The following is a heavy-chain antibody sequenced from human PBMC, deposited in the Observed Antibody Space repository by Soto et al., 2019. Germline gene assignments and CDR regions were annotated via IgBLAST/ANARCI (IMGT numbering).Heavy chain of an antibody. CDR2: ISSSSIYI. D-gene: IGHD4-4*01. Sequence: EVQLVESGGGLVKPGGSLRLSCAASGFTFSSYSMNWVRQAPGKGLEWVSSISSSSIYIYYADSVKGRFTISRDNAKNPLYLQMNSLRAEDTAVYYCARETVTTPYGMDVWGQGTPVTVSS. V-gene: IGHV3-21*01. J-gene: IGHJ6*02. CDR3: ARETVTTPYGMDV. CDR1: GFTFSSYS.